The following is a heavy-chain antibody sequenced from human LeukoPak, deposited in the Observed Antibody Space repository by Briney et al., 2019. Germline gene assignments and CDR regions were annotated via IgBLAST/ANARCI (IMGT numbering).Heavy chain of an antibody. V-gene: IGHV3-15*01. Sequence: TGGSLRLSCAASGFTFSNAWMSWVRQAPGKGLEWVGCIKSKTDGGTTDYAAPVKGRFTISRDDSKNTLYLQMNSLKTEDTAVYYCTAELKASFDYWGQGTLVTVSS. J-gene: IGHJ4*02. CDR2: IKSKTDGGTT. CDR1: GFTFSNAW. CDR3: TAELKASFDY.